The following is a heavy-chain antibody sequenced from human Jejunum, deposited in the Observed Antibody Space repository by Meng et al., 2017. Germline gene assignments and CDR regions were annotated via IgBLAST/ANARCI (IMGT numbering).Heavy chain of an antibody. CDR3: AKDLVGITY. V-gene: IGHV3-23*01. J-gene: IGHJ4*02. Sequence: GEDLVPPGGSLRLSCSASGSTFSAYTMSWVRQAPGKGLEWVSTISGGGGSTYYADSVKGRFTVSRDNSKNTLYLQVNSLRAEDTAIYYCAKDLVGITYWGQGTLVTVSS. D-gene: IGHD3-22*01. CDR1: GSTFSAYT. CDR2: ISGGGGST.